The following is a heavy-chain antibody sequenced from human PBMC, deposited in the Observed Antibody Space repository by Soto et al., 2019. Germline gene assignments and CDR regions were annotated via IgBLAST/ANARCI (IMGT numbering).Heavy chain of an antibody. J-gene: IGHJ3*02. Sequence: QVQLVQSGAEVKKPGASVKVSCKASGYTFTSYDINWVRQATGQGLEWMGWMNPNSGNTGYAQKFQGRVTMTRNTSISTAYMELSSLRSEETAVYYCARVRHYYDSSGYRGDAFDIWGQGTMVTVSS. CDR2: MNPNSGNT. V-gene: IGHV1-8*01. CDR1: GYTFTSYD. CDR3: ARVRHYYDSSGYRGDAFDI. D-gene: IGHD3-22*01.